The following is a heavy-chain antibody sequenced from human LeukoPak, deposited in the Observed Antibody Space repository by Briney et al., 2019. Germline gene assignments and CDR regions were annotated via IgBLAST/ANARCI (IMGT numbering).Heavy chain of an antibody. CDR3: AKVRLAVADY. Sequence: GGSLRLSCAASGFTFSAYGMSWVRQAPGKGLEWVSYISSSGSTIYYADSVKGRFTISRDNAKNSLYLQMNSLRAEDTAVYYCAKVRLAVADYWGQGTLVTVSS. CDR1: GFTFSAYG. J-gene: IGHJ4*02. CDR2: ISSSGSTI. D-gene: IGHD6-19*01. V-gene: IGHV3-48*04.